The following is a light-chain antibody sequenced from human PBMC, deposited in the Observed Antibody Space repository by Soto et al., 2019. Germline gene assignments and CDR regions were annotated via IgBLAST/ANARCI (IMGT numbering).Light chain of an antibody. CDR2: GAP. J-gene: IGKJ2*01. V-gene: IGKV3-20*01. CDR3: RQYGSSPSYT. Sequence: EIVLTQSPGTLSLSPGERATLSCRASQSVSSSSYLAWYQQKPGQAPRLLIYGAPSRATGIPDRFSGSGSATDITLTISRLEPEDFGVYYCRQYGSSPSYTFGQGTKLEIK. CDR1: QSVSSSSY.